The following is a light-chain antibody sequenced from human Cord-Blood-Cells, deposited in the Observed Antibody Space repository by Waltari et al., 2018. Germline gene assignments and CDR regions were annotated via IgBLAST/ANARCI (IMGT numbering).Light chain of an antibody. J-gene: IGKJ1*01. Sequence: EIVMTQSPATLSVSPGERATLSCRARQSVSSNLAWYQQKPGQAPRLLIYDASTRAPGIPARCSGSGSGTEFTLTISSLQSEDFAVYYCQQYNNWPPWTFGQGTKVEIK. CDR2: DAS. V-gene: IGKV3-15*01. CDR3: QQYNNWPPWT. CDR1: QSVSSN.